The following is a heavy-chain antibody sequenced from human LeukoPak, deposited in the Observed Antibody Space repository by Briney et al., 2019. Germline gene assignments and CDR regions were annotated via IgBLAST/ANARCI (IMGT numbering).Heavy chain of an antibody. Sequence: GGSLRLSCAASGFAFSSYGVHWVRQAPGKGLEWVAVISYDGSTEYYIDSVKGRFTIPRDNSKNTLYLQMNSLRAEDTAVYYCAKETYSTSWQLDSWGQGTLVTVSS. D-gene: IGHD2-2*01. CDR2: ISYDGSTE. J-gene: IGHJ4*02. CDR1: GFAFSSYG. CDR3: AKETYSTSWQLDS. V-gene: IGHV3-30*18.